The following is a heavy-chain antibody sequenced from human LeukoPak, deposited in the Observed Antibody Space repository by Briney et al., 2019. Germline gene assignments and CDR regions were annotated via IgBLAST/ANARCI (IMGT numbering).Heavy chain of an antibody. Sequence: PSETLSLTCTVSGDSISSSIYYWGWIRQPPGKGLEWIGNIYYSGSTYYNPSLKSRVTISVDTSKNQISLKLTSVTAADTAVYYCAGGRQWLAFDSWGQGTLVTVSS. CDR2: IYYSGST. D-gene: IGHD6-19*01. CDR1: GDSISSSIYY. CDR3: AGGRQWLAFDS. V-gene: IGHV4-39*07. J-gene: IGHJ4*02.